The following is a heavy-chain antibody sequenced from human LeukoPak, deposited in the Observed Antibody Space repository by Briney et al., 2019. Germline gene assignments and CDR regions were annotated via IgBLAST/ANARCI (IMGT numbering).Heavy chain of an antibody. CDR3: ARVRSSSWYDY. V-gene: IGHV3-74*01. CDR2: ISSDGITT. Sequence: PGGSLRLSCATSGFTFSTSWMHWVRQAPGEGLVWVSRISSDGITTTYADSVKGRFTISRDNAKNTLYLQINSLRVEDTAVYYCARVRSSSWYDYWGQGALVTVSS. D-gene: IGHD6-13*01. J-gene: IGHJ4*02. CDR1: GFTFSTSW.